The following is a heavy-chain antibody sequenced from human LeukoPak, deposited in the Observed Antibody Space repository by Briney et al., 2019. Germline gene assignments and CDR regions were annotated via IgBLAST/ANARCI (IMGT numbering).Heavy chain of an antibody. D-gene: IGHD3-10*01. CDR3: AKDRGSGSYYGGDY. CDR2: ISYDGSNK. CDR1: GFTFSSYG. J-gene: IGHJ4*02. V-gene: IGHV3-30*18. Sequence: GRSLTLSCAASGFTFSSYGMHWVRQAPGKGLEWVAVISYDGSNKYYADSVKGRFTISRDKSKNTLHLQMNSLRAEDTAVYYCAKDRGSGSYYGGDYWGQGTLVTVSS.